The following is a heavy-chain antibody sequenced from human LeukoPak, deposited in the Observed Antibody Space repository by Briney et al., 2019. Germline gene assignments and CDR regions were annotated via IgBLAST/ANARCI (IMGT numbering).Heavy chain of an antibody. Sequence: GGSLRLSCAASGFTFSTYGMHWVRQAPGKGLEWVALISYDGSNKYYVDSVKGRFTISRDNSKNTLYLQMNSLSAEDTAVYYCAKDLSSWNRAPDMVAYWGQGTLVTVSS. D-gene: IGHD1-1*01. CDR1: GFTFSTYG. CDR2: ISYDGSNK. J-gene: IGHJ4*02. CDR3: AKDLSSWNRAPDMVAY. V-gene: IGHV3-30*18.